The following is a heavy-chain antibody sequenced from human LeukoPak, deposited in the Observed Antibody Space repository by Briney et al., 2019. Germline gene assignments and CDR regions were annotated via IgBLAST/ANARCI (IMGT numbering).Heavy chain of an antibody. CDR3: AKDFPIRDYYDSSGYYSDY. CDR1: GFTFSNAW. D-gene: IGHD3-22*01. J-gene: IGHJ4*02. Sequence: GGSLRLSCAASGFTFSNAWMSWVRQAPGKGLEWVSAISGSGGSTYYADSVKGRFTISRDNSKNTLYLQMNSLRAEDTAVYYCAKDFPIRDYYDSSGYYSDYWGQGTLVTVSS. CDR2: ISGSGGST. V-gene: IGHV3-23*01.